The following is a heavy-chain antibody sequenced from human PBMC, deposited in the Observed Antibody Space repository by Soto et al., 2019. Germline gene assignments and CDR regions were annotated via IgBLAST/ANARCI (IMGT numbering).Heavy chain of an antibody. D-gene: IGHD4-17*01. V-gene: IGHV3-23*01. J-gene: IGHJ5*02. CDR2: ISGSGGST. CDR3: AKDFLLASAVTTFWFDP. Sequence: EVQLLESGGGLVQPGGSLRLSCAASGFTFSSYAMSWVRQAPGKGLEWVSAISGSGGSTYYADSVKGRFTISRDNSKNTLYLQMNSLRAEDTAVYYCAKDFLLASAVTTFWFDPWGQGTLVTVSS. CDR1: GFTFSSYA.